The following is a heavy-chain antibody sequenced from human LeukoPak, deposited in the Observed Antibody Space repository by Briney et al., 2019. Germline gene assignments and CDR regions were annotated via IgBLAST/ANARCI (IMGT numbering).Heavy chain of an antibody. CDR2: IKDDGSEK. Sequence: GGSLRLSCAASTFTLSSYWMSWVRQAPGEGLEWVATIKDDGSEKFYVDSVSGRFTISRDNAKNSLYLQMNSLRAEDTAVYYCARRGTYQNWFDPWGQGTLVTVSS. CDR1: TFTLSSYW. V-gene: IGHV3-7*01. J-gene: IGHJ5*02. D-gene: IGHD3-16*01. CDR3: ARRGTYQNWFDP.